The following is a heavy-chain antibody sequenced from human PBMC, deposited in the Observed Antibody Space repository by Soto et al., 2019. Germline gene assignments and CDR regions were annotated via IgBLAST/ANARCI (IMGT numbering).Heavy chain of an antibody. Sequence: QVQLVESGGGVVQPGRSLRLSCAASGFTFSSYAMHWVRQAPGKGLEWVAVISYDGSNKYYADSVKGRFTISRDNSKNXLDLQMNSLRAEDTAVYYCARDRPYYGDYFRHPLSWGQGPLVTVSS. V-gene: IGHV3-30-3*01. CDR2: ISYDGSNK. CDR3: ARDRPYYGDYFRHPLS. J-gene: IGHJ1*01. CDR1: GFTFSSYA. D-gene: IGHD4-17*01.